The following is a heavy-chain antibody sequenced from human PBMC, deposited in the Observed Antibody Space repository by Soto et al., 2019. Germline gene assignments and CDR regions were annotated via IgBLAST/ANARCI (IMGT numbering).Heavy chain of an antibody. J-gene: IGHJ5*02. CDR3: ARGELGYCSGGSCYSSWFDP. CDR2: INHSGST. V-gene: IGHV4-34*01. CDR1: GGSFSGYY. Sequence: PSETLSLTCAVYGGSFSGYYWSWIRQPPGKGPEWIGEINHSGSTNYNPSLKSRVTISVDTSKNQFSLKLSSVTAADTAVYYCARGELGYCSGGSCYSSWFDPWGQGTLVTVSS. D-gene: IGHD2-15*01.